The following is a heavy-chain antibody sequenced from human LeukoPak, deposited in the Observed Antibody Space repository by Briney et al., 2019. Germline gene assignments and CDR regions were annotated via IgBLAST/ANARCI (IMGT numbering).Heavy chain of an antibody. J-gene: IGHJ4*02. D-gene: IGHD3-22*01. CDR3: ARLAETPDYYSNGGYFYLGY. V-gene: IGHV1-8*01. CDR2: MNPNTGRT. Sequence: GASATVSCKASSYTFTSYDINWVREAAGQGLEWMGWMNPNTGRTGYAQKFQGRVTMTRDTSISTAYMELSSLRSEDTAVYYCARLAETPDYYSNGGYFYLGYWGQGTPVTVSS. CDR1: SYTFTSYD.